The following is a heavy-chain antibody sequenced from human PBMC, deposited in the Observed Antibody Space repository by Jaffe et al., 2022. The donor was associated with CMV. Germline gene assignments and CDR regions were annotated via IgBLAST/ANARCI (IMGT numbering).Heavy chain of an antibody. CDR3: ASHYSSSWPDAFDI. J-gene: IGHJ3*02. Sequence: EVQLVESGGGLIQPGGSLRLSCAASGFTVSSNYMSWVRQAPGKGLEWVSVIYSGGSTYYADSVKGRFTISRDNSKNTLYLQMNSLRAEDTAVYYCASHYSSSWPDAFDIWGQGTMVTVSS. CDR1: GFTVSSNY. V-gene: IGHV3-53*01. CDR2: IYSGGST. D-gene: IGHD6-13*01.